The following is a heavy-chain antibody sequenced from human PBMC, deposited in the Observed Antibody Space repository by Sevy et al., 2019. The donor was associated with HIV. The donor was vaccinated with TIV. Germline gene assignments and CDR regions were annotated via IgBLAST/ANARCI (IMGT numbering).Heavy chain of an antibody. CDR2: ISYDGNDK. Sequence: GGSLRLSCAASAFTFSSYAMHWVRQAPGKGLEWVAVISYDGNDKDYADSVKGRFTISRDNSKNTLYLQMNSLRIGDTAVYYCAGAQGVLLWFGEFPLWGPGTLVTVSS. CDR1: AFTFSSYA. J-gene: IGHJ4*02. D-gene: IGHD3-10*01. CDR3: AGAQGVLLWFGEFPL. V-gene: IGHV3-30*04.